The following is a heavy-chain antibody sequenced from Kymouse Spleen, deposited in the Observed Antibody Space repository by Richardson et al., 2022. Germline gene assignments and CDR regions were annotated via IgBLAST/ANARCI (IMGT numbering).Heavy chain of an antibody. J-gene: IGHJ4*02. CDR3: ARDQGGASNFYYFDY. CDR1: GFTFSSYS. CDR2: ISSSSSYI. Sequence: EVQLVESGGGLVKPGGSLRLSCAASGFTFSSYSMNWVRQAPGKGLEWVSSISSSSSYIYYADSVKGRFTISRDNAKNSLYLQMNSLRAEDTAVYYCARDQGGASNFYYFDYWGQGTLVTVSS. V-gene: IGHV3-21*03. D-gene: IGHD7-27*02.